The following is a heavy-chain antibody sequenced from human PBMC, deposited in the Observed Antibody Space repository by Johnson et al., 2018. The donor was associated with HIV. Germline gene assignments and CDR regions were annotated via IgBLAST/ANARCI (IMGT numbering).Heavy chain of an antibody. Sequence: VQLVESGGALVQPGGSLRLSCAASGFTFSSYWMHWVRQAPGKGLVWVSRIHSDGTYYADSVTGRFSISRDNSRNTLFLQMSSLSADDTAVYYCAKARSWPYPYDAFDVWGQGTVVTVSS. D-gene: IGHD2-15*01. V-gene: IGHV3-74*02. CDR1: GFTFSSYW. CDR3: AKARSWPYPYDAFDV. CDR2: IHSDGT. J-gene: IGHJ3*01.